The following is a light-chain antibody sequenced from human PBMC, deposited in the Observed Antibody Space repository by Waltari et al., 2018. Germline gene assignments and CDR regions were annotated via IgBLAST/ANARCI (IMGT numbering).Light chain of an antibody. J-gene: IGKJ4*01. V-gene: IGKV3-11*01. Sequence: EILLSQSPVRLSLYPAETATLACRASQSVSKFLAWYQHRPGQAPRLLVYDASNTATGIPARFSGSGSGTGFTLTISSLEPEDFAVYYCQQRAKWPLTFGGGTRVEI. CDR2: DAS. CDR1: QSVSKF. CDR3: QQRAKWPLT.